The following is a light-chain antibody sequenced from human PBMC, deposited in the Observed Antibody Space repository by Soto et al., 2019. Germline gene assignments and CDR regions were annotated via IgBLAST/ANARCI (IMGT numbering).Light chain of an antibody. V-gene: IGLV2-14*01. J-gene: IGLJ3*02. CDR1: SSDVGGYNY. Sequence: QSVLTQPASVSGSPEQSNTISCTGTSSDVGGYNYVSWYQQHPGKAPKLMIYEVSNRPSGVSNRVSGSKSGNTASLTISGLQAEDEADYYCSSYTSSNTLVFGGGTKLTVL. CDR2: EVS. CDR3: SSYTSSNTLV.